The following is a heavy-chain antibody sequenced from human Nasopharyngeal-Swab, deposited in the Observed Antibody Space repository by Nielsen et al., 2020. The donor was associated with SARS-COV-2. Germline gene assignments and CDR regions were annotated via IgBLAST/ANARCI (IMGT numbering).Heavy chain of an antibody. CDR1: GYTFTGYY. D-gene: IGHD6-19*01. Sequence: ASQKVSCKASGYTFTGYYMHWVRQAPGQGLAWMGWINPNRGATNYAQKFQGWVTMTRDTSISTAYMELSRLRSDDTAVYYCARDRRDSSGTHNWFDPWGQGTLVTVSS. CDR3: ARDRRDSSGTHNWFDP. CDR2: INPNRGAT. V-gene: IGHV1-2*04. J-gene: IGHJ5*02.